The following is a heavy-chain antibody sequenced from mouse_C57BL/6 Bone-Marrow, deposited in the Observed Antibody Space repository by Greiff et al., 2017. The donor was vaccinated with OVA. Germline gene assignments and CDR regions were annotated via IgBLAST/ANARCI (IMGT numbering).Heavy chain of an antibody. Sequence: QVQLQQSGAELARPGASVKLSCKASGYTFTSYGIRWVKQRTGQGLEWIGEIYPRCGNTYYNEKFTGKATLTADKSSRTAYMELRSLTSEDSAVYFCAGSWGRRYFDYWGQGTTLTVSS. CDR2: IYPRCGNT. J-gene: IGHJ2*01. D-gene: IGHD4-1*01. V-gene: IGHV1-81*01. CDR1: GYTFTSYG. CDR3: AGSWGRRYFDY.